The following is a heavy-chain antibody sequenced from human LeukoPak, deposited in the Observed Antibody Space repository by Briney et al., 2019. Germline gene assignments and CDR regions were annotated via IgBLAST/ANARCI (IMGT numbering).Heavy chain of an antibody. J-gene: IGHJ3*02. CDR1: GSTFSSYS. CDR3: AGEAGYCSRTSCPQDAFDI. Sequence: GGSLRLSCAASGSTFSSYSMNWVRQAPGKGLEWVSYISSSSSTIYYADSVKGRFTISRDNAKNSLYLQMNSLRAEDTAVYYCAGEAGYCSRTSCPQDAFDIWGQGTMVTVSS. D-gene: IGHD2-2*01. CDR2: ISSSSSTI. V-gene: IGHV3-48*04.